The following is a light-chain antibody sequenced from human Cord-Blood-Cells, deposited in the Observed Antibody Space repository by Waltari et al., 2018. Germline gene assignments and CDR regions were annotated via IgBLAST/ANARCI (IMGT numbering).Light chain of an antibody. CDR2: AAS. J-gene: IGKJ4*02. Sequence: DIQMTQSPSSLSASVGDRVTITCRASQSISSYLNWYQQKPGKAPKLLIYAASSLESTVTSRFSGGRAGADVALTIHSAQPGGFETYDCQQSYSTPVPSDGETKVELK. CDR3: QQSYSTPVP. CDR1: QSISSY. V-gene: IGKV1-39*01.